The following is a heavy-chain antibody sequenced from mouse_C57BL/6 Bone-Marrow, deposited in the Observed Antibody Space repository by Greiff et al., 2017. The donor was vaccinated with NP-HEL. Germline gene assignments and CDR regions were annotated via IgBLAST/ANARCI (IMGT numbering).Heavy chain of an antibody. J-gene: IGHJ4*01. CDR2: IDPSDSYT. V-gene: IGHV1-69*01. CDR1: GYTFTSYW. CDR3: ARDSSGYHYAMDY. D-gene: IGHD3-2*02. Sequence: QVQLQQPGAELVMPGASVKLSCKASGYTFTSYWMHWVKQRPGQGLEWIGEIDPSDSYTNYNQKFKGKSTLTVDKSSSTAYMQLSSLTSEYSAVYYCARDSSGYHYAMDYWGQGTSVTVSS.